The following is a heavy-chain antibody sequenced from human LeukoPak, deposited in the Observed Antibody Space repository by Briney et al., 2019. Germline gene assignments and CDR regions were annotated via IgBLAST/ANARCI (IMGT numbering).Heavy chain of an antibody. Sequence: GGSLRLSCGGSGFPFRSHSMNWVRQAPGKGVELVSSISSSSSYIYYADSVKGRFTISRDNAKNSLYLQMNSLRAEDTAVYYCARDNAVGATTNWFDPWGQGTLVTVSS. CDR2: ISSSSSYI. CDR3: ARDNAVGATTNWFDP. CDR1: GFPFRSHS. V-gene: IGHV3-21*01. J-gene: IGHJ5*02. D-gene: IGHD1-26*01.